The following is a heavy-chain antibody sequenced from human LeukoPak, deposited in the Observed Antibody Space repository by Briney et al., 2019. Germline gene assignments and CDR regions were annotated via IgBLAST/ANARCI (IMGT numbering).Heavy chain of an antibody. J-gene: IGHJ4*02. D-gene: IGHD6-13*01. Sequence: AESVKISCTGSGYSSSDYWICWGRHIPGKLLGLIGIIYRGDSDARYSASFQGQVTISVDKSISTAYLQWSSLKATDSAMYYCARRRAAAGKYYFDYWGQGTLVTVSS. CDR1: GYSSSDYW. CDR2: IYRGDSDA. V-gene: IGHV5-51*01. CDR3: ARRRAAAGKYYFDY.